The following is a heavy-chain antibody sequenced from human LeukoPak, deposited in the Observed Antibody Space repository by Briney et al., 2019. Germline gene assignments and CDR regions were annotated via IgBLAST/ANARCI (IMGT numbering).Heavy chain of an antibody. Sequence: GGALTLSCAASGFLFSGYGMNWGRQAPGKGLEVILFISCSSGGTIYYADSVKGRFTISRDNAKNSVYLQMNSLRAEDTAVYYCARDRGYCSGGTCYASFDHWGQGTLVTVSS. D-gene: IGHD2-15*01. CDR3: ARDRGYCSGGTCYASFDH. J-gene: IGHJ4*02. CDR2: ISCSSGGTI. CDR1: GFLFSGYG. V-gene: IGHV3-48*01.